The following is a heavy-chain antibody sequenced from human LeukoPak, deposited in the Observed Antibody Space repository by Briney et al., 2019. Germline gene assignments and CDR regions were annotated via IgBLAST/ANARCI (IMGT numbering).Heavy chain of an antibody. CDR1: GFTFSSYS. D-gene: IGHD3-16*02. J-gene: IGHJ4*02. CDR2: ISSSGSTI. Sequence: GGSLRLSCAASGFTFSSYSMNWVRQAPGKGLEWVSYISSSGSTIYYADSVKGRFTISRDNAKNSLYLQMNSLRAEDTAVYYCARDLSYDYVWGSYRYFDYWGQGTLVTVSS. V-gene: IGHV3-48*04. CDR3: ARDLSYDYVWGSYRYFDY.